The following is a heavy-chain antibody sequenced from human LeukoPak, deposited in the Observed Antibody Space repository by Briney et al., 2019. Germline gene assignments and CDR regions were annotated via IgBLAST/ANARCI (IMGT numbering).Heavy chain of an antibody. D-gene: IGHD3-22*01. Sequence: PSETLSLTCTVSGGSISSYYWSWIRQPPGKGLEWIGYISYSGSTNYNPSLKSRVTISVDTSKNQFSLKLSSVTAADTAVYYCASSYYDSSGYFLMDDYWGQGTLVTVSS. J-gene: IGHJ4*02. CDR1: GGSISSYY. V-gene: IGHV4-59*01. CDR3: ASSYYDSSGYFLMDDY. CDR2: ISYSGST.